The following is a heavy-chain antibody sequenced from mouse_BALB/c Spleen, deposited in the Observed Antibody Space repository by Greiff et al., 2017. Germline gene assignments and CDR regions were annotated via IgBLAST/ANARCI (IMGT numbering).Heavy chain of an antibody. Sequence: EVKVVESGGDLVKPGGSLKLSCAASGFTFSSYGMSWVRQTPDKRLQWIATISSGGSYTYYPDSVKGRFTISRDNAKNTLYLQMSSLKSEDTAMYYCARHPITTVVEGGYFDYWGQGTTLTVSA. J-gene: IGHJ2*01. CDR2: ISSGGSYT. D-gene: IGHD1-1*01. CDR3: ARHPITTVVEGGYFDY. CDR1: GFTFSSYG. V-gene: IGHV5-6*01.